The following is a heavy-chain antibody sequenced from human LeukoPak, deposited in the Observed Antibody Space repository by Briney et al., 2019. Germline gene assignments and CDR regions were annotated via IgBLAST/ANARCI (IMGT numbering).Heavy chain of an antibody. Sequence: YDGSNKYYADSVKGRFTISRDNSKNTLYLQMNSLRAEGTAVYYCAKDPPYYYDSSGYSDYWGQGTLVTVSS. V-gene: IGHV3-30*18. CDR2: YDGSNK. CDR3: AKDPPYYYDSSGYSDY. D-gene: IGHD3-22*01. J-gene: IGHJ4*02.